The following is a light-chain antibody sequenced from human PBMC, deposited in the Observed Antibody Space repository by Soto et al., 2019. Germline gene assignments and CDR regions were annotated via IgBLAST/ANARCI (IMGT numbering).Light chain of an antibody. J-gene: IGKJ1*01. CDR2: DAS. CDR3: QQYNSYST. CDR1: QSISTW. Sequence: DIQMTQSPSTLSASVGDRVTTTCRASQSISTWLAWYQQKPGKAPKLLIYDASSLESGVPSRFSGSGSGTEFTLTISSLQPEDFASYYCQQYNSYSTFGQGTK. V-gene: IGKV1-5*01.